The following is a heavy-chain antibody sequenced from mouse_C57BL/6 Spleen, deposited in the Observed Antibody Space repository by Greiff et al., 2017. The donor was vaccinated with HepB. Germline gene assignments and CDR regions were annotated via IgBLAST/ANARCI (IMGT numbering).Heavy chain of an antibody. J-gene: IGHJ4*01. Sequence: DVHLVESGGGLVKPGGSLKLSCAASGFTFSDYGMHWVRQAPEKGLEWVAYISSGSSTIYYADTVKGRFTISRDNAKNTLFLQMTSLRSEDTAMYYCAREGVYYDYDVGAMDYWGQGTSVTVSS. CDR2: ISSGSSTI. CDR1: GFTFSDYG. V-gene: IGHV5-17*01. D-gene: IGHD2-4*01. CDR3: AREGVYYDYDVGAMDY.